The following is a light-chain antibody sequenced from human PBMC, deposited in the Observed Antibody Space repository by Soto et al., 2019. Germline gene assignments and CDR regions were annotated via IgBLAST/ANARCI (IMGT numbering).Light chain of an antibody. CDR2: GAS. Sequence: EIVLTQSPGTLSLSPGERATLSCRASQSVSNNYLAWYQQKPCHAPRLLIYGASNRATGIPDRFSGSGSGTEFTLTISRMEPEDFAVYYCQQYGTSGTFGQGTKVDIK. V-gene: IGKV3-20*01. CDR1: QSVSNNY. CDR3: QQYGTSGT. J-gene: IGKJ1*01.